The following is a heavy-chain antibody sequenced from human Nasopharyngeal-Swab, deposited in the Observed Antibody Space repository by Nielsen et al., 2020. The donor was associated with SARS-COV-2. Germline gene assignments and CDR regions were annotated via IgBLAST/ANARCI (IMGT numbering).Heavy chain of an antibody. V-gene: IGHV3-23*01. CDR3: AKDLRGPYFF. Sequence: VRQAPGKGLEWVAAISGSGDISGSGGSTYYADSVKGRFTISRDNSKNTLSLQMNSLRAEETAVYYCAKDLRGPYFFWGQGTLVTVSS. D-gene: IGHD2/OR15-2a*01. CDR2: ISGSGDISGSGGST. J-gene: IGHJ4*02.